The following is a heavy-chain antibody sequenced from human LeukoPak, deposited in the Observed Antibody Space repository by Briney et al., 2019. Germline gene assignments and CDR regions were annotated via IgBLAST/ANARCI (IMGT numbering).Heavy chain of an antibody. CDR3: ARDDPLTMVTDI. J-gene: IGHJ3*02. CDR2: IYYSGST. Sequence: PSETLSLTCTVSGGSISSYYWSWIRQPPGKGLEWIGYIYYSGSTNYNPSLKSRVTISVDTSKNQFSLKLSSVTAADTAVYYCARDDPLTMVTDIWGQGTMVTVSS. V-gene: IGHV4-59*01. D-gene: IGHD3-10*01. CDR1: GGSISSYY.